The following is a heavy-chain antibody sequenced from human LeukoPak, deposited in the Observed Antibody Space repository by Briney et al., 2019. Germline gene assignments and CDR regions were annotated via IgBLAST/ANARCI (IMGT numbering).Heavy chain of an antibody. V-gene: IGHV3-23*01. CDR1: GFTFSSFA. CDR2: ISGSGDST. Sequence: PGGSLRLSCAPSGFTFSSFAMGWVRQAPGKGLEWVSSISGSGDSTYYPDSVKGRFTISRDNSKNTLYLQINSLRAEDTAVYYCAKKVAPTGTPYFDYWGQGTLVTVSS. CDR3: AKKVAPTGTPYFDY. D-gene: IGHD6-13*01. J-gene: IGHJ4*02.